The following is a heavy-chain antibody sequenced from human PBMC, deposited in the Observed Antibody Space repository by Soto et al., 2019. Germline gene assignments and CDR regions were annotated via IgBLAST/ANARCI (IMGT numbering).Heavy chain of an antibody. CDR1: GGSISSGDYY. J-gene: IGHJ6*02. V-gene: IGHV4-30-4*01. D-gene: IGHD3-3*01. CDR3: ARGKDETIFGVVRSPRHMDV. CDR2: IYYSGST. Sequence: PSETLSLTCTVSGGSISSGDYYWSWIRQPPGKGLEWIGYIYYSGSTYYNPSLKSRVTISVDTSKNQFSLKLSSVTAADTAVYYCARGKDETIFGVVRSPRHMDVWGQGTTVTVSS.